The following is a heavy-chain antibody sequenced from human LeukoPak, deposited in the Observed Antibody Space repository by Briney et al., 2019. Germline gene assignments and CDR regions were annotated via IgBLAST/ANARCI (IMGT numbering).Heavy chain of an antibody. Sequence: GGSLRLSCAASGFTFSSNYMSWVRQAPGKGLEWVSVIYSGGSTYYADSVKGRFTISRDNSKNTLYLQMNSLRAEDTAVYYCARARGYSSGPFDYWGQGTLVTVSS. CDR3: ARARGYSSGPFDY. J-gene: IGHJ4*02. CDR1: GFTFSSNY. CDR2: IYSGGST. D-gene: IGHD6-19*01. V-gene: IGHV3-66*02.